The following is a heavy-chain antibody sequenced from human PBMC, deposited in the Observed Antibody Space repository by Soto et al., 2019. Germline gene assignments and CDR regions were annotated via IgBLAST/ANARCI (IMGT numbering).Heavy chain of an antibody. J-gene: IGHJ4*02. V-gene: IGHV3-21*06. CDR3: GRMAY. CDR2: ISSGGNDI. Sequence: GGSLRLSCEASGFPFSRYSLNWVRRAPGKGLEWVSSISSGGNDISYAESVEGRFFTSRDNVNNVLYLDINNLRPEDTAVYYCGRMAYWGQGTLVTVSS. CDR1: GFPFSRYS.